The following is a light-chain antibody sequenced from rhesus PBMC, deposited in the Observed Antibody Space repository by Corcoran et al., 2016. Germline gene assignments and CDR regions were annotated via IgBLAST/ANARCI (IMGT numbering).Light chain of an antibody. V-gene: IGKV3-31*02. Sequence: EIVMTQSPATLSLSPGETATISCRTSQSVSSYLAWYQQKPGQAPRLLIYGASSRATAIPDRFSGSGDGTAFTLTISSLEPDDFAVYYCQETINLSWTFGQGTKVEIK. J-gene: IGKJ1*01. CDR1: QSVSSY. CDR2: GAS. CDR3: QETINLSWT.